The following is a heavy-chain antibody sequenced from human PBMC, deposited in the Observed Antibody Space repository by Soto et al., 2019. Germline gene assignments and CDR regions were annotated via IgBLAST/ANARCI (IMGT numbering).Heavy chain of an antibody. V-gene: IGHV3-74*01. CDR1: GFTFSGYW. Sequence: EVQLVESGGDLVQPGGPLRLSCEASGFTFSGYWMHWVRQAPGKGPVWVSRINSDESSKTYADSVKGRFTISRDNAKNTLYLQMNSLRAEDTAVYYCARAGGGNSNFDYWGQGTLVTVSS. D-gene: IGHD2-21*02. CDR3: ARAGGGNSNFDY. CDR2: INSDESSK. J-gene: IGHJ4*02.